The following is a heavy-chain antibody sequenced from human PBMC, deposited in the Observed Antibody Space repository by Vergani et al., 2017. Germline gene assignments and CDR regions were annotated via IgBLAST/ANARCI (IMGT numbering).Heavy chain of an antibody. Sequence: EVQVVESGGGLIKPGGSLRLSCVVSGITFKNAWINWVRQAPGKGLEWIGRIRSKNDGGTADYAAPLKGRFTISRDDSKDSAFLLVNNLKTEDTAVYYCARAYGRYDWFDYWCQRTLVTVSS. CDR2: IRSKNDGGTA. CDR3: ARAYGRYDWFDY. D-gene: IGHD1-20*01. V-gene: IGHV3-15*01. CDR1: GITFKNAW. J-gene: IGHJ4*01.